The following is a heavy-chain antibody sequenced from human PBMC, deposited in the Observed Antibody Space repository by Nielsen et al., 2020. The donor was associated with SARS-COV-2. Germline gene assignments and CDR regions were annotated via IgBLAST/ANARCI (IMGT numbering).Heavy chain of an antibody. D-gene: IGHD6-6*01. CDR2: INPSGGST. V-gene: IGHV1-46*01. CDR3: ARGAARRCFDY. J-gene: IGHJ4*02. Sequence: WLRQAPGQGLEWMGIINPSGGSTSYAQKFQGRVTMTRDTSTSTVYMELSSLRSEDTAVYYCARGAARRCFDYWGQGTLVTVSS.